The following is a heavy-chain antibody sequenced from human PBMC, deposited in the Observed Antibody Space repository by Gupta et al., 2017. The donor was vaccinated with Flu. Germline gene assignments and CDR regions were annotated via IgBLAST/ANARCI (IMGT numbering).Heavy chain of an antibody. V-gene: IGHV1-2*06. CDR1: GYTFIGYY. J-gene: IGHJ5*02. D-gene: IGHD2-2*02. CDR3: AREKHCSTTSCYRWFDP. CDR2: INPNSGGT. Sequence: QVQLVQSGAEVKKPGASVKVSCRASGYTFIGYYIHWVRQAPGQGLEWMGRINPNSGGTNYVQKFQGRVTMTTDTSINTAYMELSRLRSDDTAVYYCAREKHCSTTSCYRWFDPWGQGTLGTVSS.